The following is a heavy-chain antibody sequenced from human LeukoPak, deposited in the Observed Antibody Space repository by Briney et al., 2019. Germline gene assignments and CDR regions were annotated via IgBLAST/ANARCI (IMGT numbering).Heavy chain of an antibody. J-gene: IGHJ5*02. CDR3: ATSIGGYNWFDP. CDR1: GFTFSSYW. Sequence: GGSLRLSCAASGFTFSSYWMHWVRQAPGKGLVWVSRISSDGSGTTYADSVKGRFTISGDNAKNTLYLQMNSLRAEDTAVYYCATSIGGYNWFDPWGQGTLVTVSS. CDR2: ISSDGSGT. V-gene: IGHV3-74*01. D-gene: IGHD2/OR15-2a*01.